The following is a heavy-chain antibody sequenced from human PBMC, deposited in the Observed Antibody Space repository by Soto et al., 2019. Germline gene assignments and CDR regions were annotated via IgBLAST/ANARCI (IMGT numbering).Heavy chain of an antibody. CDR2: INGGNGNT. J-gene: IGHJ6*02. CDR3: ARGKGMEENYYYYGMDV. D-gene: IGHD1-1*01. V-gene: IGHV1-3*01. CDR1: GYTFTGYY. Sequence: ASVKVSCKASGYTFTGYYMHWVRQAPGQGLEWMGWINGGNGNTKYSQKFRDRVTITRDTSASTGYMELSSLRSEDTAVYYCARGKGMEENYYYYGMDVWGQGTTVTVSS.